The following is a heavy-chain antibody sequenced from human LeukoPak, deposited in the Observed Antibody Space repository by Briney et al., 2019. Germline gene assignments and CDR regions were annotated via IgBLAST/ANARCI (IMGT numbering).Heavy chain of an antibody. D-gene: IGHD3-10*01. Sequence: PGGSLRLSCAASGFTFSSYGMHWVRQAPGKGLEWVAVISYDGSNKYYADSVKGRCTISSDNAKNTVSLPMNGLRVEDTAVYCCARDPRFGEFLPFDYWGQGTLVTVSS. CDR3: ARDPRFGEFLPFDY. CDR1: GFTFSSYG. V-gene: IGHV3-30*03. CDR2: ISYDGSNK. J-gene: IGHJ4*02.